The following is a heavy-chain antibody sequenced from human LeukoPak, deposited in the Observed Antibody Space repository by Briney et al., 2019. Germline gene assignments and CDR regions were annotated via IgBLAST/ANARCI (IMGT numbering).Heavy chain of an antibody. V-gene: IGHV3-23*01. D-gene: IGHD4-17*01. CDR1: GFTFTSYA. CDR2: INGSGGST. J-gene: IGHJ5*02. Sequence: GSLRLSCAASGFTFTSYAMSWVRQAPGKGLEWVSPINGSGGSTYYTDSLKGGFTISRDNSKDTLYLQRNSLSAEDTAVYYCARGPVPSITSVTLFDPWGERTLVTVSS. CDR3: ARGPVPSITSVTLFDP.